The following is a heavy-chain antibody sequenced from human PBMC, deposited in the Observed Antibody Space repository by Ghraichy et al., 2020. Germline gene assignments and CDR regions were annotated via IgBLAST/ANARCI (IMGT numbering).Heavy chain of an antibody. V-gene: IGHV3-11*01. CDR1: GFTFSDYY. CDR3: AREATSLRHFDF. CDR2: MTTRGSFI. J-gene: IGHJ4*02. D-gene: IGHD1-26*01. Sequence: GGSLRLSCAASGFTFSDYYMAWIRQAPGKGLEGISYMTTRGSFIYYSDSVKGRFTISRDNDNNSVYLEMTSLRADDTAIYYCAREATSLRHFDFWGQGTLVTVSS.